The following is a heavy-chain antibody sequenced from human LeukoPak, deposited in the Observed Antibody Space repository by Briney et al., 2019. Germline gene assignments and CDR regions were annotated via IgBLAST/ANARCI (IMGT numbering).Heavy chain of an antibody. V-gene: IGHV1-46*01. Sequence: ASVKVSCKASGYNFISYYMHWVRQAPGQGLEWMGIINPSGGSSSYAQKFQDRVTMTRDTSTSTVYMELSSLKSEDTAVYYCAREDVVLVDAVRYYYYGLDVWGQGTTVTVSS. CDR2: INPSGGSS. J-gene: IGHJ6*02. D-gene: IGHD2-8*01. CDR3: AREDVVLVDAVRYYYYGLDV. CDR1: GYNFISYY.